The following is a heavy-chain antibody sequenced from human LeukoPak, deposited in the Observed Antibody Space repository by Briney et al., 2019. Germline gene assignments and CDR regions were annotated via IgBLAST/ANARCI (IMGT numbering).Heavy chain of an antibody. Sequence: ASVKVSCKASVGTFSSYAISWVRQAPGQGLEGMGWIIPIFGTANYAQKFQGRVTITADESTSTAYMELSSLTSEDTAVYYCESLGSSGYYPFDYWGQGALVTVSS. J-gene: IGHJ4*02. CDR3: ESLGSSGYYPFDY. CDR1: VGTFSSYA. CDR2: IIPIFGTA. V-gene: IGHV1-69*13. D-gene: IGHD3-22*01.